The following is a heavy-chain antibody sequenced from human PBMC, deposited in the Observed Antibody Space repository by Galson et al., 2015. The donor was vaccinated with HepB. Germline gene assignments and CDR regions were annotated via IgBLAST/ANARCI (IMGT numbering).Heavy chain of an antibody. V-gene: IGHV1-18*01. D-gene: IGHD2-15*01. CDR2: ISGYDSSA. CDR3: ARGGSVAGESATLNNWFDP. CDR1: GYTFSSYS. Sequence: SVKVSCKASGYTFSSYSIAWVRQAPGQGLEWMGWISGYDSSANYAQKLQGRVTMTTETSTTTAYMELRSLRSDDTAVYYCARGGSVAGESATLNNWFDPWGQGTLVTVSS. J-gene: IGHJ5*02.